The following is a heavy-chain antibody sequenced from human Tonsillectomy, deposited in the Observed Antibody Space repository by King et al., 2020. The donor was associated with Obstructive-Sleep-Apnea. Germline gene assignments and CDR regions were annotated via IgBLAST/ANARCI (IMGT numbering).Heavy chain of an antibody. Sequence: VQLVESGGGVVQPGRSLRLSCAASGFTFSTYGMHWVRHPPGKGLEWLALIWNDGGNKYYLESVKGRFTISRDNSKNTLYLQMNSLRDEDTAVYYWAKDINSSGWYGMDVWGQGTTVTVSS. V-gene: IGHV3-33*06. CDR2: IWNDGGNK. J-gene: IGHJ6*02. D-gene: IGHD6-19*01. CDR1: GFTFSTYG. CDR3: AKDINSSGWYGMDV.